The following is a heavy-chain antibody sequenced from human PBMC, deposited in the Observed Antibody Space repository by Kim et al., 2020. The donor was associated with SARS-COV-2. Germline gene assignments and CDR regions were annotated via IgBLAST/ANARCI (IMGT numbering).Heavy chain of an antibody. CDR3: ARVVEINYYYYGMDV. CDR2: INPNSGGT. CDR1: GYTFTGYY. V-gene: IGHV1-2*02. J-gene: IGHJ6*02. D-gene: IGHD2-2*01. Sequence: KVSCKASGYTFTGYYMHWVRQAPGQGLEWMGWINPNSGGTNYAQKFQGRVTMTRDTSISTAYMELSRLRSDDTAVYYCARVVEINYYYYGMDVWGQGTTVTVSS.